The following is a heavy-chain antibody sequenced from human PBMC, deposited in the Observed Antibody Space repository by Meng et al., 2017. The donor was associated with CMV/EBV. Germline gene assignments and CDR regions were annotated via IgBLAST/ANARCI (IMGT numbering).Heavy chain of an antibody. Sequence: GSLRLSCTVSGGSISSNGHYWAWIRQPPGKGLEWTGSIHYSGSTYHTPSLRSRVTISIDTSKNQFSLNLHSVTAADTAIYDCARDFGGGATENWGQGMLVTVSS. CDR3: ARDFGGGATEN. V-gene: IGHV4-39*07. CDR2: IHYSGST. J-gene: IGHJ4*02. D-gene: IGHD3-16*01. CDR1: GGSISSNGHY.